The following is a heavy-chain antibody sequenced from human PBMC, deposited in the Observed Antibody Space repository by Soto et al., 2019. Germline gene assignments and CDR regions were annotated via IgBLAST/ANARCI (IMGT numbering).Heavy chain of an antibody. J-gene: IGHJ4*02. CDR2: INTDGSNT. V-gene: IGHV3-74*01. Sequence: EVQLVESGGGLVQPGGSLRLSCAASGFTFSTYWMHWARHVSGKGLAWISRINTDGSNTGYADSVRGRFTISRDNAKNTLYLQMHSLGAEDTAVYYCARSQWQHTFDYWGQGTLVTVSS. CDR3: ARSQWQHTFDY. D-gene: IGHD6-19*01. CDR1: GFTFSTYW.